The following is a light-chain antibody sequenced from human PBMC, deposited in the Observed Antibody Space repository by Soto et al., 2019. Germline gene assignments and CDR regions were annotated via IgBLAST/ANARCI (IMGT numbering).Light chain of an antibody. CDR2: GAS. J-gene: IGKJ1*01. Sequence: EIVMTQSPATLSVSPEERATLSCRASQSVSSNLAWYQQKPDQAPRLLIYGASTRATGIPARFSGSGSGTEFTLTISSLQSEDFAVYYCQHYNNWPRTFGQGTKVEIK. CDR3: QHYNNWPRT. V-gene: IGKV3-15*01. CDR1: QSVSSN.